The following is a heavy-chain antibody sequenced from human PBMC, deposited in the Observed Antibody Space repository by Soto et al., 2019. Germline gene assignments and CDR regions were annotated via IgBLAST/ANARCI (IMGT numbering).Heavy chain of an antibody. V-gene: IGHV6-1*01. CDR3: ARQARPYSSSFPYFDY. CDR2: TYYKSKWYN. Sequence: PSQTLSLTCAISGDSVSSNSAAWNWIRQSPSRGLEWLGRTYYKSKWYNDYAVSVKSRITINPDTSKNQFSLQLNSVTPEDTAVYYCARQARPYSSSFPYFDYWGQGTLVTVSS. D-gene: IGHD6-6*01. J-gene: IGHJ4*02. CDR1: GDSVSSNSAA.